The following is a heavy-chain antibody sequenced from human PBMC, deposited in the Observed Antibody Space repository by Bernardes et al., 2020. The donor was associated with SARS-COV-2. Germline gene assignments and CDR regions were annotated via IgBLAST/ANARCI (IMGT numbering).Heavy chain of an antibody. CDR1: GFTFSSYW. J-gene: IGHJ3*02. CDR3: VRARAFDI. CDR2: INSDGSSA. V-gene: IGHV3-74*01. Sequence: GGSLRLSCAASGFTFSSYWMYWVRQAPGKGLVWVARINSDGSSASYADSVKGRLTISRDNAKNTLYLQMNSLRVEETAVYYCVRARAFDIWGQGTMVTVSS.